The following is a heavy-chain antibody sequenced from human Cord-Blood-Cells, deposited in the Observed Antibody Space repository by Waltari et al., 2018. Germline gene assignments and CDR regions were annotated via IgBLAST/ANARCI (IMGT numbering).Heavy chain of an antibody. J-gene: IGHJ4*02. CDR3: ARDPCISTSCYYFDY. CDR2: ISYDVSNK. D-gene: IGHD2-2*01. V-gene: IGHV3-30*04. CDR1: GFTFSSYA. Sequence: QVQLVESGGGVVQPGRSLRLSCAASGFTFSSYAMHWVRQAPGKGLEWVTVISYDVSNKYYADSVKGRFTISRDNSKHTLYLQMNSLRAEDTAVYYCARDPCISTSCYYFDYWGQGTLVTVSS.